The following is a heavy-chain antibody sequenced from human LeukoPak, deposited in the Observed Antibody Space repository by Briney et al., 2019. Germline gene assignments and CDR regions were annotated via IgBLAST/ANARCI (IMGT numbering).Heavy chain of an antibody. CDR2: IYYSGST. J-gene: IGHJ6*02. V-gene: IGHV4-31*11. CDR3: ARTTMVRGVIVMDV. Sequence: SETLSLTCAVYGGSFSGYYWSWIRQHPGKGLEWIGYIYYSGSTYYNPSLKSRVTISVDTSKNQFSLKLSSVTAADTAVYYCARTTMVRGVIVMDVWGQGTTVTVSS. D-gene: IGHD3-10*01. CDR1: GGSFSGYY.